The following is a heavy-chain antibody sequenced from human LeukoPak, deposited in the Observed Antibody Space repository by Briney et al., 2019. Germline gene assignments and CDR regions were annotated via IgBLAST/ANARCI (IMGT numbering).Heavy chain of an antibody. CDR2: VKQDGSEK. J-gene: IGHJ6*02. V-gene: IGHV3-7*03. Sequence: PGGSLRLSCAASGFTFSSYWMSWVRQAPGKGLEWVANVKQDGSEKYYVDSVKGRFTISRDNAKNSLYLQMNSLRAEDTALYYCAREGAGYRGYDYDYFYAMDVWGQGTTVTVSS. CDR3: AREGAGYRGYDYDYFYAMDV. CDR1: GFTFSSYW. D-gene: IGHD5-12*01.